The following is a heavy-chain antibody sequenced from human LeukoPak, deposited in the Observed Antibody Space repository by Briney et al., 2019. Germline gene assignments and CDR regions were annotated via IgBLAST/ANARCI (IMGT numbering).Heavy chain of an antibody. CDR3: AREGGGIAAAGVDYYGMDV. CDR2: IYHSGST. V-gene: IGHV4-4*02. J-gene: IGHJ6*02. Sequence: SETLSLTCAVSGGSISSSNWWSWVHQPPGKGLEWIGEIYHSGSTNYNPSLKSRVTISVDTSKNQFSLKLSSVTAADTAVYYCAREGGGIAAAGVDYYGMDVWGQGTTVTVSS. CDR1: GGSISSSNW. D-gene: IGHD6-13*01.